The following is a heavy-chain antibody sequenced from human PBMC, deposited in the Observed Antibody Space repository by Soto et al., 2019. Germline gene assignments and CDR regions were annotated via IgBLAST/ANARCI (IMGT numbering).Heavy chain of an antibody. Sequence: GGSLRLSCAASGFTFSSYAMSWVRQAPGNGLEWVSAISGSGGSTYYADSVKGRFTISRDNSKNTLYLQMNSLRAEDTAVYYCAKNIYYDFWSGYYPPFGGMDVWGQGTTVTVSS. CDR3: AKNIYYDFWSGYYPPFGGMDV. J-gene: IGHJ6*02. CDR2: ISGSGGST. D-gene: IGHD3-3*01. CDR1: GFTFSSYA. V-gene: IGHV3-23*01.